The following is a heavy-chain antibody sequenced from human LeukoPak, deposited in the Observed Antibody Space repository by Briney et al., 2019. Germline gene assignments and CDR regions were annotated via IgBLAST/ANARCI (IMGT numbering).Heavy chain of an antibody. CDR1: GFTFSSYA. CDR3: AKGDTRTTVTSWDY. V-gene: IGHV3-23*01. Sequence: GGSLRLSCAASGFTFSSYAMSWVRQAPGKGLEWVSAISGSGGSTYYADSVKGRFAISRDNSKNTLYLQMNSLRAEDTAVYYCAKGDTRTTVTSWDYWGQGTLVTVSS. J-gene: IGHJ4*02. CDR2: ISGSGGST. D-gene: IGHD4-17*01.